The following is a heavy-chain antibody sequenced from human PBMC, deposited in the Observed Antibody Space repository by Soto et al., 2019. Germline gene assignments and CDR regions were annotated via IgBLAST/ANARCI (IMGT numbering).Heavy chain of an antibody. V-gene: IGHV4-61*08. J-gene: IGHJ4*02. CDR3: VRQRGNYFDF. Sequence: SETLSLTCTVSGGSVSSGDYYWSWIRQPPGKGLEWIGYIDYVGSTNYAPSLQSRVTMSVDTSKNQVSLKLRYVTAADTAVYYCVRQRGNYFDFWGQGTLVTVYS. CDR1: GGSVSSGDYY. D-gene: IGHD3-10*01. CDR2: IDYVGST.